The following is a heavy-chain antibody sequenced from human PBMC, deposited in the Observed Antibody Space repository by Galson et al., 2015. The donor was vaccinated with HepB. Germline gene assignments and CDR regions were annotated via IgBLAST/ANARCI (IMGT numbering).Heavy chain of an antibody. CDR3: ARGGAQQHQLFGIRYNWFDP. V-gene: IGHV7-4-1*02. CDR1: GYTFTSYA. D-gene: IGHD3-10*01. CDR2: INTNTGNP. Sequence: SVKVSCKASGYTFTSYAMNWVRQAPGQGLEWMGWINTNTGNPTYAQGFTGRFVFSLDTSVSTAYLQISSLKAEDTAVYYCARGGAQQHQLFGIRYNWFDPWGQGTLVTVSS. J-gene: IGHJ5*02.